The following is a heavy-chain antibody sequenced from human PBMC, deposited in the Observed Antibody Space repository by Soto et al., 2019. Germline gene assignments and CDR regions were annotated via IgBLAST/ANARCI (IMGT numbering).Heavy chain of an antibody. D-gene: IGHD6-25*01. V-gene: IGHV1-69*12. CDR2: IIPFFNTP. CDR3: ARGPVVPATIKFDP. CDR1: GGTFSSDT. Sequence: QVQLVQSGAEVKKPGSSVKVSCKVSGGTFSSDTVSWLRQAPGQGLEWMGGIIPFFNTPNYAQKFQDRLKIFADASTTTTYMELSSLTSDDTAVYYCARGPVVPATIKFDPWGQGTLVTVSS. J-gene: IGHJ5*02.